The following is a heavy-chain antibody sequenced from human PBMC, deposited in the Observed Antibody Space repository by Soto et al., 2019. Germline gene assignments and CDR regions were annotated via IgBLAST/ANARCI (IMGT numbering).Heavy chain of an antibody. Sequence: PGGSLRLSCAASGFTFSTYTMNWVRQAPGKGLEWVAGIFPGGSTYYANSVKGRFTISRDHSQSSVFLQMSSLRDEDTAVYCCAKDRQPDGIWTFDLWGQGTLVTVSS. J-gene: IGHJ4*02. CDR3: AKDRQPDGIWTFDL. CDR2: IFPGGST. CDR1: GFTFSTYT. V-gene: IGHV3-23*03. D-gene: IGHD3-9*01.